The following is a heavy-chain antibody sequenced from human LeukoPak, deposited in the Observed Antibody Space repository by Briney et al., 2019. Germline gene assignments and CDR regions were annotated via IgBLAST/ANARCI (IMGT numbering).Heavy chain of an antibody. J-gene: IGHJ6*03. CDR2: INPNSGGT. V-gene: IGHV1-2*02. CDR3: ASLGEYSSSSSVGYYYYYMDV. D-gene: IGHD6-6*01. CDR1: GYTFTGYY. Sequence: ASVKVSCKASGYTFTGYYMHWVRQAPGQGLEWMGWINPNSGGTNYAQKFQGRVTMTRDTSISTAYMELSRLRSDDTAVYYCASLGEYSSSSSVGYYYYYMDVWGKGTTVTVSS.